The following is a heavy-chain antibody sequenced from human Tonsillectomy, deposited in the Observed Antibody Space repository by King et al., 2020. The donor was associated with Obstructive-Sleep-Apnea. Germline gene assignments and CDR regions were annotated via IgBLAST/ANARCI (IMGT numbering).Heavy chain of an antibody. V-gene: IGHV1-18*01. CDR2: ISAYSGNK. J-gene: IGHJ4*02. CDR3: ARDQSREVTDY. CDR1: GYTFSTYG. D-gene: IGHD2-21*02. Sequence: VQLVQSGAEVKKPGASVKVSCKASGYTFSTYGITWVRQAPGQGLEGMGWISAYSGNKDYAQNLQGRVTMTTDTSTSTAYMELRSLRSDDTAVYYCARDQSREVTDYWGQGTLVTVSS.